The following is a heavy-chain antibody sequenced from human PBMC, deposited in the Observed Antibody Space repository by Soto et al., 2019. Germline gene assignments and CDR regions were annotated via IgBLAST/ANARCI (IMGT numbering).Heavy chain of an antibody. Sequence: QVQLVQSGAEVKKPGSSVKVSCKASGGTFSSYAISWVRQAPGQGLEWMGGIIPISGTANYAQKFQGRVTITADKSTSTAYMELSSLRSEDTAVYYCERVRDIVVVPAAIPYNWFDPWGQGTLVTVSS. J-gene: IGHJ5*02. CDR1: GGTFSSYA. CDR3: ERVRDIVVVPAAIPYNWFDP. V-gene: IGHV1-69*06. D-gene: IGHD2-2*02. CDR2: IIPISGTA.